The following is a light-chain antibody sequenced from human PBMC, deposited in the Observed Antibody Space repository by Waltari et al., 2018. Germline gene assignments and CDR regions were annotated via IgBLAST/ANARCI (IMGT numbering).Light chain of an antibody. CDR1: ENIRKY. CDR2: DAS. V-gene: IGKV1-33*01. Sequence: DIQMTQSPSSLSASVGDRVSITCQASENIRKYVNWYQQKPGKAPKLLIYDASTLEVGVPSRFVGGGSGTDFTFTISTLQTDDVATYYCQQYDNLPFTFGQGTKLE. CDR3: QQYDNLPFT. J-gene: IGKJ2*01.